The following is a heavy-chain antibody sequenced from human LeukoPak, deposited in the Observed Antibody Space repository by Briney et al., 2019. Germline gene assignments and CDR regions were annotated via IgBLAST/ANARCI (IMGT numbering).Heavy chain of an antibody. CDR3: ARGISNSSGWYYFDY. CDR2: INHSGST. J-gene: IGHJ4*02. D-gene: IGHD6-19*01. CDR1: GFTFSSYS. Sequence: GSLRLSCAASGFTFSSYSMNWVRQPPGKGLEWIGEINHSGSTNYNPSLKSRVTISVDTSKNQFSLKLSSVTAADTAVYYCARGISNSSGWYYFDYWGQGTLVTVSS. V-gene: IGHV4-34*01.